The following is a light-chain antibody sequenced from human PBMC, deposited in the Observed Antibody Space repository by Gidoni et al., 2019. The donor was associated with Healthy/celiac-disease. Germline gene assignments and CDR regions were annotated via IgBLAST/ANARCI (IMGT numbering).Light chain of an antibody. CDR3: QSPDNSGTCVV. Sequence: SYELTQPPSVSVSPGQTARITCSGDALSKQYAYWYQQKPGQAPVLVIYKDSERPSGIPERFPGSSSGTTVTLTISGVQAEDEADYYCQSPDNSGTCVVFGGGTKLTVL. CDR2: KDS. CDR1: ALSKQY. V-gene: IGLV3-25*02. J-gene: IGLJ2*01.